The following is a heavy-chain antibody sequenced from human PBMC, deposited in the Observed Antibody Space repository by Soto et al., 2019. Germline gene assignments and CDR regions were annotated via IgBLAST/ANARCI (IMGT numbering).Heavy chain of an antibody. V-gene: IGHV1-8*01. D-gene: IGHD4-17*01. CDR3: ARVRAMTTMISLNY. J-gene: IGHJ4*02. CDR1: GYTFTNYD. Sequence: ASVKVSCKASGYTFTNYDINWVRQATGQGLEWMGWMNPNSGNTGYAQKFQGRVTMTRNTSISTAYMELSSLRSEDTAVYYCARVRAMTTMISLNYWGQGTLVTVSS. CDR2: MNPNSGNT.